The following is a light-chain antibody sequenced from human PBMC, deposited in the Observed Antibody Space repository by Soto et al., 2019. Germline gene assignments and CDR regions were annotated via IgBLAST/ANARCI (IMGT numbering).Light chain of an antibody. J-gene: IGLJ3*02. Sequence: QSVLTQPPSVSGAPGQRVTISCTGSSSNIGAGYDVHWYQQLPGTAPKLLIFGNNNRPSGVPDRFSGSKSGTSASLAITGLQAKDEADYYCQSYDSSLSGWVFGGGTKLTV. CDR1: SSNIGAGYD. CDR3: QSYDSSLSGWV. CDR2: GNN. V-gene: IGLV1-40*01.